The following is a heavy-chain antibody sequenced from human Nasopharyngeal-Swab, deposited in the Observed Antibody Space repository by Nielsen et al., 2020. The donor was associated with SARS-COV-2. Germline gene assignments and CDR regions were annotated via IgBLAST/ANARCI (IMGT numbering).Heavy chain of an antibody. CDR2: VNHSGRT. CDR3: ANWGHAFDI. CDR1: GGSLSGSY. D-gene: IGHD3-16*01. Sequence: SETLSLTCAVYGGSLSGSYWSWIRQSTGKGLEWIGEVNHSGRTNYNPSPKSRVTISVDTSKNQFSLKMRSLTVADTAVYFCANWGHAFDIWGQGTMVTVSS. J-gene: IGHJ3*02. V-gene: IGHV4-34*01.